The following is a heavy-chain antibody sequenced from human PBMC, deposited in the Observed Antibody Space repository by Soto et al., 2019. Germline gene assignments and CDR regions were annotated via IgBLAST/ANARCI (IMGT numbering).Heavy chain of an antibody. CDR2: IIPIFGTA. J-gene: IGHJ4*02. D-gene: IGHD6-19*01. Sequence: SVKVSCKASGGTFSSYAISWVRQAPGQGLEWMGGIIPIFGTANYAQNVQGRVTITADESTSTAYMELSSLRSEDTAVYYCARESKSVAGGADYFDYWGQGTLVTVSS. CDR1: GGTFSSYA. V-gene: IGHV1-69*13. CDR3: ARESKSVAGGADYFDY.